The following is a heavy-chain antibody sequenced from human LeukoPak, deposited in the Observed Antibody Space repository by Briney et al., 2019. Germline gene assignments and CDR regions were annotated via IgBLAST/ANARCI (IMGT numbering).Heavy chain of an antibody. CDR2: ISSSSSTI. D-gene: IGHD3-22*01. CDR1: GFTFSTYS. J-gene: IGHJ4*02. CDR3: ARGSTYYDSSGQVPFDY. V-gene: IGHV3-48*01. Sequence: TGGSLRLSCAASGFTFSTYSINWVRQAPGKGLEWVSYISSSSSTIYYADSVKGRFTISRDNAKNSLYLQMNSLRAEDTAVYYCARGSTYYDSSGQVPFDYWGQGTLVTVSS.